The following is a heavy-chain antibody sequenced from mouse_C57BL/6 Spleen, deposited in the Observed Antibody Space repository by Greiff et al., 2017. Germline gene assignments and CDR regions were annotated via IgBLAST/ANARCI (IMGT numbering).Heavy chain of an antibody. D-gene: IGHD1-1*01. CDR1: GFTFSDYY. J-gene: IGHJ2*01. CDR2: INYDGSST. V-gene: IGHV5-16*01. CDR3: ARAIITTVVADYFDY. Sequence: EVKVEESEGGLVQPGSSMKLSCTASGFTFSDYYMAWVRQVPEKGLEWVANINYDGSSTYYLDSLKSRFIISRDNAKNILYLQMSSLKSEDTATYYCARAIITTVVADYFDYWGQGTTLTVSS.